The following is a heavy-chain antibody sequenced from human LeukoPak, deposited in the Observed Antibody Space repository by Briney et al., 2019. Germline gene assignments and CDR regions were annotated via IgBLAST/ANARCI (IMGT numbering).Heavy chain of an antibody. CDR2: ISGSGGST. J-gene: IGHJ4*02. CDR3: AKDLDPRTGGYDYLIGSYYFDY. V-gene: IGHV3-23*01. D-gene: IGHD5-12*01. CDR1: GFSFSSYE. Sequence: GGSLRLSCATSGFSFSSYEMNWVRQAPGKGLEWVSAISGSGGSTYYADSVKGRFTISRDNSKNTLYLQMNSLRAEDTAVYYCAKDLDPRTGGYDYLIGSYYFDYWGQGTLVTVSS.